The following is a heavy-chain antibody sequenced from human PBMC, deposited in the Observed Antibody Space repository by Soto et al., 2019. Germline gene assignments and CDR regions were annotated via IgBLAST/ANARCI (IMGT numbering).Heavy chain of an antibody. Sequence: QVQLQQWGAGLLKPSETLSLTFAVSGESFSDYFWSWIRQPPGKGLEWIGEIDQTGRTNYNPSLKSRVIMSVDTSKNQFSLNLSSVTAADTAMYYCARGVGSGRDYGLDVWGQGTTVTVS. J-gene: IGHJ6*02. D-gene: IGHD3-10*01. CDR3: ARGVGSGRDYGLDV. CDR2: IDQTGRT. V-gene: IGHV4-34*01. CDR1: GESFSDYF.